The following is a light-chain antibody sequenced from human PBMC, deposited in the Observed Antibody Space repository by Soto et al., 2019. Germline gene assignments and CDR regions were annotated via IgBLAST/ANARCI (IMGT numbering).Light chain of an antibody. CDR2: GAS. J-gene: IGKJ1*01. Sequence: EIVMTQSPGTLSLSPGPRDTLPRSDSQSLSSTHLAWYPQSPGQAPRLLIYGASSRATGIPDRVTCSGSGTGFTLTISRLEPGEFAVYYCQQFGSSPKTFSPGTKVNIK. CDR1: QSLSSTH. CDR3: QQFGSSPKT. V-gene: IGKV3-20*01.